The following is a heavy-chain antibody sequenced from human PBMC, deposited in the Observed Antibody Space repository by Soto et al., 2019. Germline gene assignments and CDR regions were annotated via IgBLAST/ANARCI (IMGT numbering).Heavy chain of an antibody. D-gene: IGHD2-21*02. CDR2: IDPSDSRT. CDR3: AGPDSYGGFDV. V-gene: IGHV5-10-1*01. CDR1: GYMFPIYH. J-gene: IGHJ6*02. Sequence: LWESLKISCEASGYMFPIYHISWVRQMPGKGLEWVGKIDPSDSRTMYRPSSRARITISVDKSINTAYLEWGRLKASDTAMYYCAGPDSYGGFDVWGQGTTVTVSS.